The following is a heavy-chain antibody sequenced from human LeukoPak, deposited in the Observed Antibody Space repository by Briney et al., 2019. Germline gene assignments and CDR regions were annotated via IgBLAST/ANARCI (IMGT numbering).Heavy chain of an antibody. V-gene: IGHV3-53*01. D-gene: IGHD3-16*02. Sequence: GGSLRLSCAASGFTVSSNYMSWVRQAPGKGLEWVSVIYSGGSTYYADSVKGRFTISRDNSKDTLYLQMNSLRAEDTAVYYCARGSPSGNGGDYVWGSYLSPPYYFDYWGQGTLVTVSS. CDR2: IYSGGST. CDR3: ARGSPSGNGGDYVWGSYLSPPYYFDY. J-gene: IGHJ4*02. CDR1: GFTVSSNY.